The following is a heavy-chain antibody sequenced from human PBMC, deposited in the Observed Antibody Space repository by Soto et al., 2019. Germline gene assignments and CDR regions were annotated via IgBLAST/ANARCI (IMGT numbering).Heavy chain of an antibody. CDR2: INHSGTI. D-gene: IGHD2-21*02. CDR3: ARADRTLVTSYGLDV. CDR1: GGSFSGFY. Sequence: QVQIQQWGAGLLKPSETLSLTCAVSGGSFSGFYWTWIRQPPGEGLEWIGEINHSGTINFNPSPRSRLTISLDSSKKHFSLKLTSLTAADAAVYYCARADRTLVTSYGLDVWGQGTTVTVSS. V-gene: IGHV4-34*02. J-gene: IGHJ6*02.